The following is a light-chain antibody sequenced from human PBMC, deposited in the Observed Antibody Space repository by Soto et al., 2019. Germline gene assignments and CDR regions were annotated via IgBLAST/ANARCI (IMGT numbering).Light chain of an antibody. Sequence: EIVMTQSPPSLTVTPGEPASISCSSSQRLLHSNGNIFLDWYLQKPGQSPQLLIYLGFNRASGVPDRVSGSAAGTDFTLKISRVEAEDAGVYYCMQALQTPYTFGQGTKGDI. V-gene: IGKV2-28*01. CDR2: LGF. CDR1: QRLLHSNGNIF. J-gene: IGKJ2*01. CDR3: MQALQTPYT.